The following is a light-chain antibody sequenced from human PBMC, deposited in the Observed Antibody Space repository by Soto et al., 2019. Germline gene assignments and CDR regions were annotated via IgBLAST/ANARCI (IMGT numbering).Light chain of an antibody. J-gene: IGKJ5*01. V-gene: IGKV3-20*01. Sequence: EIVFTQSPGTLSLSNGERATLSCRASQSVSSSYLAWYQQKPGQAPRLLIYGASSRATGIPDRFSGSGSGTDFTLTISRLEPEDFAVYYCQQYCSSPHFGQGTRLEI. CDR2: GAS. CDR3: QQYCSSPH. CDR1: QSVSSSY.